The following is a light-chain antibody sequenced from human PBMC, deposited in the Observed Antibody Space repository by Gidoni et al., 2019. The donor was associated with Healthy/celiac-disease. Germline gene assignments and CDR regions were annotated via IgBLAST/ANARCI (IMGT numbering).Light chain of an antibody. CDR3: QQYDNLPPLT. Sequence: DIQMTQSPSSLSASVGDRVTITCQASQDISNYLNWYQQKPGKAPKLLIYDASNLETGVPSRFSGIGSWTDFTFTISSLQPEDIATYYCQQYDNLPPLTFGGXTKVEIK. J-gene: IGKJ4*01. V-gene: IGKV1-33*01. CDR2: DAS. CDR1: QDISNY.